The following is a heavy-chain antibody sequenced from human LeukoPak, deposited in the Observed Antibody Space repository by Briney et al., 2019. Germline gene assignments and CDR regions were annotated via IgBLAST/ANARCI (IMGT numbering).Heavy chain of an antibody. CDR3: ARGSLQYGVDY. CDR1: GYTFTSYD. CDR2: MNPNSGNR. Sequence: ASVKVSCKASGYTFTSYDINWGRQATGQGLEWMGWMNPNSGNRGYAQKFQGRVTMTRNTSISTAYMALSSLRSEDTAVYYCARGSLQYGVDYWGQGTLVTVSS. V-gene: IGHV1-8*01. J-gene: IGHJ4*02. D-gene: IGHD4-17*01.